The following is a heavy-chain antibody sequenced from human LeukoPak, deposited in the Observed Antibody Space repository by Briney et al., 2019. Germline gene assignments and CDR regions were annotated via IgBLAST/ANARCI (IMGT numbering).Heavy chain of an antibody. J-gene: IGHJ2*01. CDR1: GGSISSYY. CDR3: ARVRNEDFWSGYRSYWYFDL. Sequence: SETLSLTCTVSGGSISSYYWGWIRQPPGKGLEWIGSIYYSGSTYYNPSLKSRVTISVDTSKNQFSLKLSSVTAADTAVYYCARVRNEDFWSGYRSYWYFDLWGRGTLVTVSS. D-gene: IGHD3-3*01. CDR2: IYYSGST. V-gene: IGHV4-39*01.